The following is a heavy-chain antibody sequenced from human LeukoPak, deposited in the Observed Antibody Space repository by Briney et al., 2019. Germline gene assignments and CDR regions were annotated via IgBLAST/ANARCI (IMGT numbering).Heavy chain of an antibody. Sequence: SVKVSCKASGGTFSSYAISWVRQAPGQGLEWLGGIIPIFGTANYAQKFQGRVTITADESTSTAYMELSSLRSEDTAVYYCARVGGYSYGPGGPANYYYYYGMDVWGQGTTVTVSS. V-gene: IGHV1-69*13. J-gene: IGHJ6*02. CDR1: GGTFSSYA. CDR3: ARVGGYSYGPGGPANYYYYYGMDV. D-gene: IGHD5-18*01. CDR2: IIPIFGTA.